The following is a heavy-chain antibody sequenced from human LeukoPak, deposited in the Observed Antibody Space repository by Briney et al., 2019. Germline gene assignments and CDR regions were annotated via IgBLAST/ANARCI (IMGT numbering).Heavy chain of an antibody. CDR1: GYTFTSYG. J-gene: IGHJ4*02. CDR2: ISAYNGNT. V-gene: IGHV1-18*01. CDR3: ARDLSSSWYDLSGY. Sequence: ASVKVSCKASGYTFTSYGVSWVRQAPGQGLEWMGWISAYNGNTNYAQKLQGRVTMTTDTSTSTAYMELRSLRSDDTAVYYCARDLSSSWYDLSGYWGRGTLVTVSS. D-gene: IGHD6-13*01.